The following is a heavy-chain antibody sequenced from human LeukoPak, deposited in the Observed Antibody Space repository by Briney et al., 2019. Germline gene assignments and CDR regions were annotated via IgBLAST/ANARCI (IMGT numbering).Heavy chain of an antibody. J-gene: IGHJ4*02. CDR2: ISSSSSYI. D-gene: IGHD5-12*01. CDR3: ARDSGYVIYYFDY. V-gene: IGHV3-21*01. Sequence: PGRSLRLSCAASGFTFSSYSMNWVRQAPGKGLEWVSSISSSSSYIYYADSVKGRFTISRDNAKNSLYLQMNSLRAEDTAVYYCARDSGYVIYYFDYWGQGTLVTVSS. CDR1: GFTFSSYS.